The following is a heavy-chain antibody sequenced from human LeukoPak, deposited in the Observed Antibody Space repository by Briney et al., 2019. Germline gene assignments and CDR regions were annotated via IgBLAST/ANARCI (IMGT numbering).Heavy chain of an antibody. CDR2: IKQDGSEK. CDR3: ARERTVVVVAATISYYYYGMDV. D-gene: IGHD2-15*01. V-gene: IGHV3-7*01. Sequence: GASVKVSCKASGYTFSSYWMSWVRQAPGKGLEWVANIKQDGSEKYYVDSVKGRFTISRDNAKNSLYLQMNSLRAEDTAVYYCARERTVVVVAATISYYYYGMDVWGQGTTVTVSS. CDR1: GYTFSSYW. J-gene: IGHJ6*02.